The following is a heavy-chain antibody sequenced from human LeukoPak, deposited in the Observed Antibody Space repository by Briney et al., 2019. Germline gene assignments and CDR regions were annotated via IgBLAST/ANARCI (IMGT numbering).Heavy chain of an antibody. V-gene: IGHV3-30*18. CDR3: AKGPAMGFRGESPDY. J-gene: IGHJ4*02. Sequence: GGSLRLSCAASGFTFSSFGMHWVRQAPGKGLECVAVISHDGSNKYYADSVKGRFTISRGNSKNTLYLQMNSLRAEDTAVYYCAKGPAMGFRGESPDYWGQGTLVTVSS. CDR1: GFTFSSFG. CDR2: ISHDGSNK. D-gene: IGHD3-16*01.